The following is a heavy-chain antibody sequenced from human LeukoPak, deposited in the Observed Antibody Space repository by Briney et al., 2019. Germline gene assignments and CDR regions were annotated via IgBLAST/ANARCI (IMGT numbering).Heavy chain of an antibody. D-gene: IGHD4-17*01. Sequence: PSQTLSLTCTVSGASMSSGDSYWSWIRQPPGKGLEWIGYIFHRGTTYYNPSFKSRVTISINTSRSQFSLKLNSVTDADTAMYYCARVGDYPGGQTNAFDIWGQGTMVTVSS. V-gene: IGHV4-30-4*01. CDR2: IFHRGTT. CDR3: ARVGDYPGGQTNAFDI. CDR1: GASMSSGDSY. J-gene: IGHJ3*02.